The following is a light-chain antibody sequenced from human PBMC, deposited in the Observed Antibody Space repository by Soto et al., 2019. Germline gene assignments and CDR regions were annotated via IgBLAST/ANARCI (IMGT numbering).Light chain of an antibody. CDR2: DVS. CDR1: SSDVGGYNY. CDR3: CSYAGNSYII. V-gene: IGLV2-11*01. J-gene: IGLJ2*01. Sequence: QSALTQPRSVSGSPGQSVTISCTGTSSDVGGYNYVSWYQHHPGKAPKVFIYDVSKRPSGVPDRFSGSKSGNTASLTISGLQAEDEADYYCCSYAGNSYIIFGGGTKLTVL.